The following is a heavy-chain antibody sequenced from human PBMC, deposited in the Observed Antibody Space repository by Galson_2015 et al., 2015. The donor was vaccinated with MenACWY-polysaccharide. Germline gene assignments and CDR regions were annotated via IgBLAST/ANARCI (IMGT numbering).Heavy chain of an antibody. CDR2: IYAGDSDT. J-gene: IGHJ2*01. CDR1: GYRFPNYR. CDR3: ARRDSSTWFGWYFDL. D-gene: IGHD6-13*01. Sequence: QSGAEVKKPGDSLTISCSGSGYRFPNYRIAWVRQMPGKGLEYMGIIYAGDSDTRYSPSFQGQVTISVDKSISTAYLQWSGLRASDTAVYYCARRDSSTWFGWYFDLWGRGTLVTVSS. V-gene: IGHV5-51*01.